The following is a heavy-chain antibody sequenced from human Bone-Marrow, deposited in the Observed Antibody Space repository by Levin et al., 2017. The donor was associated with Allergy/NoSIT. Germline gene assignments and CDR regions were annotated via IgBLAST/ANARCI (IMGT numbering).Heavy chain of an antibody. J-gene: IGHJ4*02. Sequence: KISCKTSEIVFDNYSIGWLRQAPGQGPEWMGKIIPLLDTVNYAQNFQDRVAITADKSTSTVYLEVKGLNSGDTALYYCARGKETFDFWGQGTLITVSS. V-gene: IGHV1-69*08. CDR3: ARGKETFDF. CDR1: EIVFDNYS. CDR2: IIPLLDTV.